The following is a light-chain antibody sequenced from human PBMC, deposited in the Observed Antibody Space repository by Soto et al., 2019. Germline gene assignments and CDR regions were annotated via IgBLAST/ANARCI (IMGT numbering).Light chain of an antibody. V-gene: IGKV4-1*01. Sequence: DIVMTQSPDSLAVSLGERATINCKSSQSVLYNSNNKIYLAWYQHKPGQPPKLLIYWASTRESGVPDRFIGSGSGTDFTLTISSLQAEDGAVYYCQQYYSTPWTFGQVTKVEIK. CDR2: WAS. CDR1: QSVLYNSNNKIY. CDR3: QQYYSTPWT. J-gene: IGKJ1*01.